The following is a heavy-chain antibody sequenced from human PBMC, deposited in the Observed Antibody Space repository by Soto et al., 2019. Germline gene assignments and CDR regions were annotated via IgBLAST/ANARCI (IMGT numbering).Heavy chain of an antibody. J-gene: IGHJ6*02. CDR3: ARNMDYYYGRGSGNGHGV. CDR2: INPKFGDT. V-gene: IGHV1-2*02. Sequence: QVQLVQSGAEVKEPGDSVRVSCEASGYTFTAYYIHWVRQAPGQGLEWMGWINPKFGDTTDAQDFHGRDSMTRDMSIRTVFMELSRLYSDATAIYYCARNMDYYYGRGSGNGHGVWGQGTTVTVFS. D-gene: IGHD3-10*02. CDR1: GYTFTAYY.